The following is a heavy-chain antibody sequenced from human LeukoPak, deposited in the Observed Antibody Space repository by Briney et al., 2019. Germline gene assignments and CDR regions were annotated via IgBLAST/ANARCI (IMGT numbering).Heavy chain of an antibody. D-gene: IGHD3-16*02. V-gene: IGHV3-48*03. J-gene: IGHJ5*02. CDR1: GFTFSSYE. Sequence: GGSLRLSCAASGFTFSSYEMNWVRQVPGKGLEWVSYISSSGSTIYYADSVKGRFTISRDNAKNSLYLQMNSLRAEDTAVYYCARDSLPYDYVWGSYRFFDPWGQGTLVTVSS. CDR3: ARDSLPYDYVWGSYRFFDP. CDR2: ISSSGSTI.